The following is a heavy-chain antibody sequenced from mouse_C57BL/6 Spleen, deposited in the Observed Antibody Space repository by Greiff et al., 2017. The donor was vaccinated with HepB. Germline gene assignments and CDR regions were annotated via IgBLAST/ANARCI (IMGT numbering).Heavy chain of an antibody. Sequence: VQRRQGGAELVKPGASVKMSCKASGYTFTDYNMHWVKQSHGKSLEWIGYINPNNGGTSYNQKFKGKATLTVNKSSSTAYMELRSLTSEDSAVYYCATHLLLLWDYWGQGTSVTVSS. V-gene: IGHV1-22*01. CDR1: GYTFTDYN. J-gene: IGHJ4*01. CDR3: ATHLLLLWDY. CDR2: INPNNGGT. D-gene: IGHD1-1*01.